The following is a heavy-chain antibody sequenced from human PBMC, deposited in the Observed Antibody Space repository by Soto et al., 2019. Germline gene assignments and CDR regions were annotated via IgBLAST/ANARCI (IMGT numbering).Heavy chain of an antibody. CDR3: ANHVGLAARSCAFDI. D-gene: IGHD6-6*01. V-gene: IGHV3-23*01. J-gene: IGHJ3*02. Sequence: EVQLLESGGGLVQPGGSLRLSCAASGFTFTTYAMSWVRQAPGKGLAWVSAISGSGATTYYADSVKGRFTISRDNSKNTLYLQMNSLRAEDTAVYYCANHVGLAARSCAFDIWGQGTMVTVSS. CDR2: ISGSGATT. CDR1: GFTFTTYA.